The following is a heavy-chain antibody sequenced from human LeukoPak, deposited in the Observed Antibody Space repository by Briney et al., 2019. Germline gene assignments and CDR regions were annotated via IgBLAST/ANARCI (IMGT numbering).Heavy chain of an antibody. Sequence: PGGSLRLSCAASGFTVSSNYMSWVRQAPGKGLEWVSAISGSGGSTYYADSVKGRFTISRDNSKNTLYLQMNSLRAENTAVYYCARGEWLSRYWGQGTLVTVSS. CDR1: GFTVSSNY. D-gene: IGHD3-3*01. CDR2: ISGSGGST. V-gene: IGHV3-23*01. CDR3: ARGEWLSRY. J-gene: IGHJ4*02.